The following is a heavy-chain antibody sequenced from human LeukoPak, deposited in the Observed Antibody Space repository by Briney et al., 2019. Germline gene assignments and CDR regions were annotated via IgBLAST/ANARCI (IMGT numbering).Heavy chain of an antibody. Sequence: PGGSLRLSCAASEFTFSSYSMNWVRQAPGKGLEWVSSISSSSSYIYYADSVKGRFTISRDNAKNSLYLQMNSLRAEDTAVYYCARAPQENDYGDYWGQGTLVTVSS. V-gene: IGHV3-21*01. CDR3: ARAPQENDYGDY. CDR2: ISSSSSYI. CDR1: EFTFSSYS. J-gene: IGHJ4*02.